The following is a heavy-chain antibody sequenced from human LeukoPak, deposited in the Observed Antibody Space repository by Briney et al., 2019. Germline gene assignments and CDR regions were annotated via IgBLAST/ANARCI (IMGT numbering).Heavy chain of an antibody. J-gene: IGHJ2*01. CDR1: GFTFSSYS. Sequence: GGSLRLSCAASGFTFSSYSMNWVRQAPGKGLEWVSSISSSSYIYYADSVKGRFTISRDNAKNSLYLQMNSLRAEDTAVYYCARESAAGPTRYFDLWGRGTLVTVSS. CDR3: ARESAAGPTRYFDL. D-gene: IGHD6-13*01. CDR2: ISSSSYI. V-gene: IGHV3-21*01.